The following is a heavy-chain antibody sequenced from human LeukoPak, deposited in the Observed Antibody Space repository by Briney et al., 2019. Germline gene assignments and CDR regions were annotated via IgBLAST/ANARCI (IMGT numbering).Heavy chain of an antibody. J-gene: IGHJ4*02. CDR2: INPNSGGT. CDR3: ARRTTGTTGTYYFDY. V-gene: IGHV1-2*02. CDR1: GYTFTGYY. D-gene: IGHD1-1*01. Sequence: GASVKVSCKASGYTFTGYYLHWVRQAPGQGLEWMGWINPNSGGTNYVQKFQGRVTMTSDTSISTAYMELSRLTSDDTAVYYCARRTTGTTGTYYFDYWGQGTLVTVSS.